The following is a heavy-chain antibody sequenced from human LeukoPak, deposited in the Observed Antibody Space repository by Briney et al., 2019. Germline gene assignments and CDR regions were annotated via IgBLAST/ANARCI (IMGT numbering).Heavy chain of an antibody. CDR3: ARVSRGSLSAFDI. D-gene: IGHD2-15*01. Sequence: PGGSPRLSCAASGFTFSSYSMNWVRQAPGKGLEWVSSISSSSSYIYYADSVKGRFTIFRDNAKNSLYLQMNSLRAEDTAVYYCARVSRGSLSAFDISGQGTMVTVSS. V-gene: IGHV3-21*01. CDR1: GFTFSSYS. J-gene: IGHJ3*02. CDR2: ISSSSSYI.